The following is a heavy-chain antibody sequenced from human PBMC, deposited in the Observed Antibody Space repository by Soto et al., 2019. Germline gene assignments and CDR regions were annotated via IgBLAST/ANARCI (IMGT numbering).Heavy chain of an antibody. CDR2: INHSAGT. CDR1: GGSFSDPY. D-gene: IGHD3-9*01. CDR3: ARAGTDWYVRPLYFDL. J-gene: IGHJ2*01. V-gene: IGHV4-34*01. Sequence: QVQLQQWGAGLLKPSETLSLACAVYGGSFSDPYWNWIRQPPGKGLEWIGEINHSAGTIYDPSLRSRVSISLDTSKNQFSLTLTSATAADTAVYYCARAGTDWYVRPLYFDLWGRGTPVTVSS.